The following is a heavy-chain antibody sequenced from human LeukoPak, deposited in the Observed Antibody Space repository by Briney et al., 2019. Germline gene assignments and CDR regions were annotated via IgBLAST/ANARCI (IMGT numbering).Heavy chain of an antibody. V-gene: IGHV1-18*01. J-gene: IGHJ4*02. CDR2: ISAYNGNT. CDR3: ARGVRFGELFSAY. Sequence: ASVKVSCKASGYTFTSYGISWVRQAPGQGLEWMGWISAYNGNTNYAQKLQGRVTMTRNTSINTAYLEMTSLTSEDTAVYYCARGVRFGELFSAYWGQGTLVTVSS. D-gene: IGHD3-10*01. CDR1: GYTFTSYG.